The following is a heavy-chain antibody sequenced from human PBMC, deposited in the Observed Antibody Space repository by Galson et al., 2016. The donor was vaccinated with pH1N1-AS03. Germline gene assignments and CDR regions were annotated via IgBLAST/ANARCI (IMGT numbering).Heavy chain of an antibody. CDR2: ISPYNGNT. CDR1: GYTFPNFG. Sequence: SVKVSCKASGYTFPNFGMSWVRPAPGQGLEWMGWISPYNGNTQYAQRLEGRVTMTTDTSTNTAYLELRSLTYDDTAVYYCARAAPFDPWGHGTLVIVSS. J-gene: IGHJ5*02. V-gene: IGHV1-18*04. D-gene: IGHD2-15*01. CDR3: ARAAPFDP.